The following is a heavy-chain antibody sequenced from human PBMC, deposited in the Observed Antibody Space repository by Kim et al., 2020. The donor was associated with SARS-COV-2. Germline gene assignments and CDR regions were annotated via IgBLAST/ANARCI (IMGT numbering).Heavy chain of an antibody. V-gene: IGHV3-21*01. Sequence: GGSLRLSCAASGFTFSSYSMNWVRQAPGKGLEWVSSISSSSRYIYYADSKGGFTTFTGNAKNSPHLQQNSMRAEDTTAMYCARKAVWGCGCGVGCRFGGR. CDR3: ARKAVWGCGCGVGCRF. CDR2: ISSSSRYI. CDR1: GFTFSSYS. D-gene: IGHD2-21*01. J-gene: IGHJ2*01.